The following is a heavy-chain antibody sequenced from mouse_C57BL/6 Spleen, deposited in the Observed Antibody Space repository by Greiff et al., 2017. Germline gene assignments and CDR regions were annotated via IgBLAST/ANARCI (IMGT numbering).Heavy chain of an antibody. CDR3: AREDDGGGFDY. J-gene: IGHJ2*01. D-gene: IGHD2-3*01. Sequence: EVQLQESGPGLVKPSQSLSLTCSVTGYSITSGYYWNWIRQFPGNKLEWMGYISYDGSNNYNPSLKNRISITRDTSKNQFFLKLNSVTTEDTATXYCAREDDGGGFDYWGQGTTLTVSS. V-gene: IGHV3-6*01. CDR2: ISYDGSN. CDR1: GYSITSGYY.